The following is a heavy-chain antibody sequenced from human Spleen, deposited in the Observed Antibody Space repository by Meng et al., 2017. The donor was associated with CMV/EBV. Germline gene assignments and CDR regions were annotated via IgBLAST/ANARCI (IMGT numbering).Heavy chain of an antibody. CDR1: GFAFSTYE. CDR3: ASLVDYSTYEFYY. D-gene: IGHD4-11*01. J-gene: IGHJ4*02. Sequence: GESLKISCAASGFAFSTYEMHWVRQAPGKGLEWISYISSSGSTIYYADSVKGRFTISRVNADNSLYLLMNGLRAEDTALYYCASLVDYSTYEFYYWGQGTLVTVSS. CDR2: ISSSGSTI. V-gene: IGHV3-48*03.